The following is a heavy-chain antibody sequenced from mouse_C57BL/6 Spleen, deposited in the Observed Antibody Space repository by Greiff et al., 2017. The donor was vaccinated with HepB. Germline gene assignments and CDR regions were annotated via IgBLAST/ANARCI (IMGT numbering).Heavy chain of an antibody. CDR3: AGRRDYDDYAMDY. D-gene: IGHD2-4*01. Sequence: QVQLQQPGAELVKPGASVKLSCKASGYTFTSYWMQWVKQRPGQGLEWIGEIDPSDSYTNYNQKFKGKATLTVDTSSSTAYMQLSSLTSEDSAVYYCAGRRDYDDYAMDYWGQGTSVTVSS. CDR1: GYTFTSYW. CDR2: IDPSDSYT. V-gene: IGHV1-50*01. J-gene: IGHJ4*01.